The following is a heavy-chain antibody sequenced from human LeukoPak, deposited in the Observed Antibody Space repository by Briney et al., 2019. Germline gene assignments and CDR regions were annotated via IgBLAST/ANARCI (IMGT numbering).Heavy chain of an antibody. CDR2: IKSKTDGGTT. CDR1: GFTFSNAW. J-gene: IGHJ5*02. V-gene: IGHV3-15*01. D-gene: IGHD3-10*01. Sequence: GGSLRLSCAASGFTFSNAWMSWVRQAPGKGLEWVGRIKSKTDGGTTDYAAPVKGRFTISRDNSKNTLYLQMNSLRAEDTAVYYCARDFSGRAYNWFDPWGQGTLVTVSS. CDR3: ARDFSGRAYNWFDP.